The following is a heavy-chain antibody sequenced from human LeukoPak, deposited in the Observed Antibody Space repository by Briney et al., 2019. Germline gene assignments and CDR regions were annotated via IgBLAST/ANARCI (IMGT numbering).Heavy chain of an antibody. CDR3: VRGGTYYYYYGVDV. J-gene: IGHJ6*02. Sequence: SETLSLTCTVSGGSISSYYWSWIRQPPGKGLEWIGYIYYSGSTNYNPSLKSRVTVSVDTSKNQFSLTLNSVTAADTAVYYCVRGGTYYYYYGVDVWGQGTSVTVSS. CDR2: IYYSGST. V-gene: IGHV4-59*01. CDR1: GGSISSYY.